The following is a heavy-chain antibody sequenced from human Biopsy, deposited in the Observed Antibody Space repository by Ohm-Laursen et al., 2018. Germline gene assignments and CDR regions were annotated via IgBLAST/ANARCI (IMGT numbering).Heavy chain of an antibody. J-gene: IGHJ4*02. V-gene: IGHV4-59*01. CDR1: GGSIGSFF. CDR3: ARVGAGAPSIDYFDY. Sequence: GTLSLTCSVSGGSIGSFFWSWIRQPPGKGLEWIGYIYYSGSTNYNPSLKSRVTISVDTSRNQFSLELSSVTAADTAVYYCARVGAGAPSIDYFDYWGQGALVTVSS. D-gene: IGHD1-26*01. CDR2: IYYSGST.